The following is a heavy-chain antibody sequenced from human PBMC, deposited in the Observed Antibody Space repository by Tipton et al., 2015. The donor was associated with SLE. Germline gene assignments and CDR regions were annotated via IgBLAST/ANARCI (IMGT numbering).Heavy chain of an antibody. J-gene: IGHJ4*02. CDR3: VKDRVGIHWKLPGGFDY. CDR2: ISYDGSNK. CDR1: GFTFSSYA. D-gene: IGHD1-1*01. Sequence: SLRLSCAASGFTFSSYAMHWVRQAPGTGLEWVAVISYDGSNKYYADSVKGRFTISRDNSKNTLYLQMSSLRAEDTAVYYCVKDRVGIHWKLPGGFDYWGQGTLVTVSS. V-gene: IGHV3-30*14.